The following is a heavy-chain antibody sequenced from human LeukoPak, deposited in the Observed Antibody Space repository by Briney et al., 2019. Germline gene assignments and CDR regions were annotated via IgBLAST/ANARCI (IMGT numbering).Heavy chain of an antibody. V-gene: IGHV3-48*02. D-gene: IGHD6-19*01. CDR2: IRSSSSTI. CDR3: VRDAEYSSGWFGSNWFDP. Sequence: GGSLRPSCAASGFTFSTYSMNWVRQAPGKGLEWVSYIRSSSSTIYYADSVKGRFTISRDNAKNSLYLQMNSLRDEDTAVYYCVRDAEYSSGWFGSNWFDPWGQGTLVTVSS. CDR1: GFTFSTYS. J-gene: IGHJ5*02.